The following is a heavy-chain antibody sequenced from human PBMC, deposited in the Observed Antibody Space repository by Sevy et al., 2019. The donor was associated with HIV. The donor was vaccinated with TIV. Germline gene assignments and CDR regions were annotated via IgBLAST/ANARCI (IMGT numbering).Heavy chain of an antibody. CDR1: GYTFTRYY. V-gene: IGHV1-46*01. CDR2: INPSGGGT. D-gene: IGHD2-21*02. J-gene: IGHJ4*02. CDR3: ARVESCGGDCYYSDY. Sequence: ASVKVSGKASGYTFTRYYIHWVRQVPGQGLECMGIINPSGGGTNYVQKFQGRVTFTRDTSTSTVYMELSSLRSEDTAVYYCARVESCGGDCYYSDYWGQRTQVTVSS.